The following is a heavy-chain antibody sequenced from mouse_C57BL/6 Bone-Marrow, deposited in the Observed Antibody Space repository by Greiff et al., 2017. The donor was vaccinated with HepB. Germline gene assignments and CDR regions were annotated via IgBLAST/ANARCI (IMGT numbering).Heavy chain of an antibody. D-gene: IGHD2-4*01. CDR3: ARCDYGEYAMDY. CDR1: GFTFSDYG. V-gene: IGHV5-17*01. J-gene: IGHJ4*01. Sequence: DVKLVESGGGLVKPGGSLKLSCAASGFTFSDYGMHWVRQAPEKGLEWVAYISSGSGTIYYADTVKGLFTISRDNAKNTLFLQMTSLRSEDTAMYYCARCDYGEYAMDYWGQGTSVTVSS. CDR2: ISSGSGTI.